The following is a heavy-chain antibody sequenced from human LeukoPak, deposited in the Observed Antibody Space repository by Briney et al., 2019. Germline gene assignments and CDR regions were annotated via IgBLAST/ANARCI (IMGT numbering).Heavy chain of an antibody. J-gene: IGHJ4*02. CDR1: GFTVSSNY. V-gene: IGHV3-53*01. D-gene: IGHD5-18*01. Sequence: GGSLRHSCAASGFTVSSNYMSWVRQAPGKGLEWVSVIYSGGSTYYADSVKGRFTISRDNSKNTLYLQMNSLRAEDTAVYYCARASGWLLEVYYFDYWGQGTLVTVSS. CDR2: IYSGGST. CDR3: ARASGWLLEVYYFDY.